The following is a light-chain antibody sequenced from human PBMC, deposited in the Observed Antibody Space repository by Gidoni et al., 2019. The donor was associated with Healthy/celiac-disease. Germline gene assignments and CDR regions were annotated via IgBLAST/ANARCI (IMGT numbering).Light chain of an antibody. CDR1: QSLLHSNCYNY. CDR3: MQAIQTPHT. V-gene: IGKV2-28*01. Sequence: DIVMTQSPLSLPVTPGEPASISCMSSQSLLHSNCYNYLDWYLQKPGQAPQLLIYLGSTLASGVPYRFSGSGSGTDFTLKISRVEAEDVGVYYCMQAIQTPHTFXPXTKVEIK. J-gene: IGKJ3*01. CDR2: LGS.